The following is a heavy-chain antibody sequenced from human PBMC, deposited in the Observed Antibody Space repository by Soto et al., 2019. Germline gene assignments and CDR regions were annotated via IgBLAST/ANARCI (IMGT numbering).Heavy chain of an antibody. CDR3: ARSVVVPAALDY. D-gene: IGHD2-2*01. V-gene: IGHV3-33*01. J-gene: IGHJ4*02. CDR2: IWYDGSKK. CDR1: GFTFSGYG. Sequence: QVQLVESGGGVVQPGRSLRLSCAASGFTFSGYGMHWVRQAPGKGLEWVALIWYDGSKKYHADSVLGRFTISRDNSKNTLFLQMNSLRVEDTAVYYCARSVVVPAALDYWGQGTLVTVSS.